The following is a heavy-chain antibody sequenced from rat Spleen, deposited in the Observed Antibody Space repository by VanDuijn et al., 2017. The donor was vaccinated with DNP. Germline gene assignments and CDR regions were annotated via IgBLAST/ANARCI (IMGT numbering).Heavy chain of an antibody. CDR1: GFTFNKYW. CDR3: ASWAPIAPLSTSNY. V-gene: IGHV5-31*01. J-gene: IGHJ2*01. D-gene: IGHD1-2*01. Sequence: EVQLVESGGGLVQPGRSLKLSCIVSGFTFNKYWMTWIRQVPGKGLEWIASITSSGGSTYYPDSVKGRFTISRDNAENTVYLQMSSLRSEETATYYCASWAPIAPLSTSNYWGQGVMVTVSS. CDR2: ITSSGGST.